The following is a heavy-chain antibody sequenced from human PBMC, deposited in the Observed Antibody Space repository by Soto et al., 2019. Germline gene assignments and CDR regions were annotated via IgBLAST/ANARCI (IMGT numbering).Heavy chain of an antibody. CDR2: INPSNST. V-gene: IGHV1-46*03. D-gene: IGHD2-15*01. CDR1: GYTFTSYY. J-gene: IGHJ4*02. CDR3: ATVYCSGGSCYSIDY. Sequence: QVQLVQSGAEVKKPGASVKVSCKASGYTFTSYYMHWVRQAPGQGLEWMGIINPSNSTTYAQKFQGIVTMTRDTSTSTVDMELSSLRSEDTAVYYCATVYCSGGSCYSIDYWGQGTLVTVSS.